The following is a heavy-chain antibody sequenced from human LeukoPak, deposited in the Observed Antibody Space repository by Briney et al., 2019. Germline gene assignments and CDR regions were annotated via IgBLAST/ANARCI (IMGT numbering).Heavy chain of an antibody. J-gene: IGHJ4*02. CDR2: INWNGGST. D-gene: IGHD3-9*01. CDR3: ARARSYDILTGSDY. V-gene: IGHV3-20*04. CDR1: GFTSDDYG. Sequence: GGSLRLSCAASGFTSDDYGMSWVRQAPGKGLEWVSGINWNGGSTGYADSVKGRFTISRDNAKNSLYLQMNSLRAEDTALYYCARARSYDILTGSDYWGQGTLVTVSS.